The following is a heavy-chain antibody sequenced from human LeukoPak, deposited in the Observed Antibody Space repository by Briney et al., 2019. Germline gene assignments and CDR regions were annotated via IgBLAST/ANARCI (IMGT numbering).Heavy chain of an antibody. CDR3: ARGTYNWNYEGHYYYMDV. V-gene: IGHV1-8*03. CDR1: GGTFSSYA. D-gene: IGHD1-7*01. Sequence: GASVKVSCKASGGTFSSYAISWVRQATGQGLEWMGWMNPNSGNTGYAQKFQGRVTITRNTSISTAYMELSSLRSEDTAVYYCARGTYNWNYEGHYYYMDVWGKGTTVTVSS. J-gene: IGHJ6*03. CDR2: MNPNSGNT.